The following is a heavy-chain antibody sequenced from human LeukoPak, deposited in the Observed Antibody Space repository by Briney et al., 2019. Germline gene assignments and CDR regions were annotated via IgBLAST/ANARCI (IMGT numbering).Heavy chain of an antibody. CDR1: GYTLTELS. D-gene: IGHD3-16*02. Sequence: ASVKVSCKVSGYTLTELSMHWVRQAPGKGLEWMGGFDPEDSETIYAQKFQGRVTMTEDTSTDTAYMELSSLRSEDTAVYYCATDPPGLRLGELSFLWGQGTLVTVSS. CDR3: ATDPPGLRLGELSFL. J-gene: IGHJ4*02. CDR2: FDPEDSET. V-gene: IGHV1-24*01.